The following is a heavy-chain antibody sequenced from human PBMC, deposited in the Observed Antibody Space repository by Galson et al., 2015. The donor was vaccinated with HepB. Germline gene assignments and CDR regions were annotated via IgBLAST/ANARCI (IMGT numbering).Heavy chain of an antibody. CDR3: AGDFAASVDY. CDR1: GDTFSSYT. J-gene: IGHJ4*02. Sequence: SVKVSCKASGDTFSSYTVSWLRQAPGQGLEWMGKITPMVCRGSYAQKFQGRVTITADKSSTITYMELSILSTEDTAVYYCAGDFAASVDYWGQGTLVTVSS. V-gene: IGHV1-69*08. CDR2: ITPMVCRG. D-gene: IGHD6-13*01.